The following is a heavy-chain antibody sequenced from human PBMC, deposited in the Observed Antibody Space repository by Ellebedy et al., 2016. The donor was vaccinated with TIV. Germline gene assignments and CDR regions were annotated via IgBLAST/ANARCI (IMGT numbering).Heavy chain of an antibody. D-gene: IGHD1-26*01. CDR1: GFSLSTSGVG. V-gene: IGHV2-70*04. J-gene: IGHJ3*02. CDR3: ARTPPVGANPRSAFDI. Sequence: SGPTLAKPTQTLTLTCTFSGFSLSTSGVGVGWIRQPPGKALEWLARIDWDDDKFYSTSLKTRLTISKDTSKNQVVLTMTNMDPVDTATYYCARTPPVGANPRSAFDIWGQGTMVTVSS. CDR2: IDWDDDK.